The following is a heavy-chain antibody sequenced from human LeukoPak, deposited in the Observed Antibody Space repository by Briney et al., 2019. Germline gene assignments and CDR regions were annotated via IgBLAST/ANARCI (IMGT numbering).Heavy chain of an antibody. CDR3: ARSASGGNFLDLVVYYYGMDV. V-gene: IGHV3-64*04. D-gene: IGHD4-23*01. J-gene: IGHJ6*02. CDR2: ISSNGGNT. Sequence: GGSLRLSCSASGFTFSTYAMHWVRQAPGKGLEYVSGISSNGGNTYYADSVKGRFTISRDNSKNTLYLQMSSLRAEDTAVYYCARSASGGNFLDLVVYYYGMDVWGQGTTVTVSS. CDR1: GFTFSTYA.